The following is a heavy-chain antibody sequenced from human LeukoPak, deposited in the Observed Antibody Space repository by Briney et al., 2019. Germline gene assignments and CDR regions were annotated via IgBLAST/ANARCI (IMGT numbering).Heavy chain of an antibody. D-gene: IGHD3-10*01. J-gene: IGHJ4*02. CDR1: GLTFTNAW. Sequence: GGSLRLSCVDSGLTFTNAWMSWVRQAPGKGLEWIGRIKSKTDGETTNYAEPVRGRFTISRDDSKSAVYLQMNSLKIEDTAVYYCTTDLGTYYHGSQRLIPIDYWGQGTLVTVSS. CDR2: IKSKTDGETT. V-gene: IGHV3-15*01. CDR3: TTDLGTYYHGSQRLIPIDY.